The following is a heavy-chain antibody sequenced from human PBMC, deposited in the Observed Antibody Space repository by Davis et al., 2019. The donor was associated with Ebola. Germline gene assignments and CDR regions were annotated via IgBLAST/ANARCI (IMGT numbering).Heavy chain of an antibody. J-gene: IGHJ6*02. CDR3: ARDSVLGYGMDV. Sequence: SETLSLTCAVYGGSFSGYYWSWIRQPPGKGLEWIGSIYYSGSTYYNPSLKSRVTISVDTSKNQFSLKLSSVTAADTAVYYCARDSVLGYGMDVWGQGTTVTVSS. CDR2: IYYSGST. CDR1: GGSFSGYY. D-gene: IGHD5/OR15-5a*01. V-gene: IGHV4-34*11.